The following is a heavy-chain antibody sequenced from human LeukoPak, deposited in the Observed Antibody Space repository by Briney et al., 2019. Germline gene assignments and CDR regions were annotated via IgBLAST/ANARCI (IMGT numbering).Heavy chain of an antibody. J-gene: IGHJ6*03. D-gene: IGHD2-15*01. Sequence: GGSLRLSCAASGFTVSSNYMSWVRQAPGKGLEWVSVIYSGGSTYYAASVKGRFTISRDNSKNTLSLQMNSLRAEDTAVYYCARAVRYCSGGSCYSGARYMDVWGKGTTVTVSS. CDR3: ARAVRYCSGGSCYSGARYMDV. CDR1: GFTVSSNY. V-gene: IGHV3-53*01. CDR2: IYSGGST.